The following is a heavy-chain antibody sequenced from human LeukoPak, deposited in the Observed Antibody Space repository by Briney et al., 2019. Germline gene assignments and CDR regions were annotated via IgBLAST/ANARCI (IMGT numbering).Heavy chain of an antibody. CDR3: ATYYYDSSGYFH. D-gene: IGHD3-22*01. V-gene: IGHV3-30*02. J-gene: IGHJ4*02. CDR2: IRYDGSNK. CDR1: GFTFSSYG. Sequence: GGSLRLSCAASGFTFSSYGMHWVRQAPGKGLEWVAFIRYDGSNKYYADSVKGRFTISRDNSKNTLYLQMNSLRAEDTAVYYCATYYYDSSGYFHWGQGTLVTVSS.